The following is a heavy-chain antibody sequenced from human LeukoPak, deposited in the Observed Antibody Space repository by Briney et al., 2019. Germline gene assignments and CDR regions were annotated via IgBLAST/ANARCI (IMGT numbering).Heavy chain of an antibody. CDR3: AKVGNRDYFDSSGYLRAEYFHH. D-gene: IGHD3-22*01. J-gene: IGHJ1*01. CDR2: IIGSGCSI. CDR1: GFTFSSYA. Sequence: GGSLRLSCAASGFTFSSYAMSWVRQSPGKGLEGVSVIIGSGCSIYSADSVKGRFIISRDNSKNTLYLQMNSLRADDTAVYYCAKVGNRDYFDSSGYLRAEYFHHWGQGTLVTVSS. V-gene: IGHV3-23*01.